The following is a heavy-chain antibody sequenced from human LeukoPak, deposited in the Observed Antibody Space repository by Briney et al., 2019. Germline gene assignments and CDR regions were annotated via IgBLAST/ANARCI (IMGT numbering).Heavy chain of an antibody. CDR1: GYTFTSYD. CDR2: MNPNSGNT. D-gene: IGHD2-2*01. CDR3: ARGGSCTRTGGYYFDY. V-gene: IGHV1-8*03. Sequence: ASVKVSCKASGYTFTSYDINWVRQATGQGLEWMGWMNPNSGNTGYAQKFQGRVTITRNTSISTAYMELSSLRSEDTAVYYCARGGSCTRTGGYYFDYWGQGTLVTVSS. J-gene: IGHJ4*02.